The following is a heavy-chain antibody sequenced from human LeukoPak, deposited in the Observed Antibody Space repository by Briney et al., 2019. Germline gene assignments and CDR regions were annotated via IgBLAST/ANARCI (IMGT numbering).Heavy chain of an antibody. CDR3: ATGYCTNGVCNGFDX. CDR2: IVVGSDDT. J-gene: IGHJ4*02. V-gene: IGHV1-58*01. Sequence: SVTVSFKASGFTFTRSVVQWVRQARGQRLEWIGWIVVGSDDTNYAQKFQERVTITRDMSTNTASMELSSLRSEDTAVYYCATGYCTNGVCNGFDXWGQGTLVTVSS. CDR1: GFTFTRSV. D-gene: IGHD2-8*01.